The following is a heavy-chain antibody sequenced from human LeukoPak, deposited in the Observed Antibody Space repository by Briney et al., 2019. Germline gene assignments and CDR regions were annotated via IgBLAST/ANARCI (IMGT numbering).Heavy chain of an antibody. J-gene: IGHJ4*02. V-gene: IGHV1-69*04. CDR2: IIPILGIA. Sequence: VASVKVSCKASGGTFSSYTNSWVRQAPRQGLEWMGRIIPILGIANYAQKFQGRVTITADKSTSTAYMELGRLGSETTALYYCARDRLTYYYGSGVDYWGQGTLVTVSS. CDR1: GGTFSSYT. D-gene: IGHD3-10*01. CDR3: ARDRLTYYYGSGVDY.